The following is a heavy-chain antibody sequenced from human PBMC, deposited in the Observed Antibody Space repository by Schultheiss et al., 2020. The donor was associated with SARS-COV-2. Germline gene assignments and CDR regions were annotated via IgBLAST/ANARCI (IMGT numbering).Heavy chain of an antibody. Sequence: GGSLRLSCSASGFTFRSYAMHWVRQAPGKGLEYVSGISGNGETTYYADSVPDRFTISRDNSKNTLFLQMTSLRAEDTAVYYCVNERFTVTTGDLDFWGQGTLVTVSS. V-gene: IGHV3-64D*06. J-gene: IGHJ4*02. CDR2: ISGNGETT. CDR1: GFTFRSYA. CDR3: VNERFTVTTGDLDF. D-gene: IGHD4-17*01.